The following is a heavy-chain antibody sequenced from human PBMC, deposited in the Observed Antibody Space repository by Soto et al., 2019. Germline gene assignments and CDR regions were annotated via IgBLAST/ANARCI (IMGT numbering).Heavy chain of an antibody. J-gene: IGHJ5*02. D-gene: IGHD2-21*01. CDR1: GGSISSYY. CDR3: AIDETAGGYCNP. CDR2: IYTSGST. V-gene: IGHV4-4*07. Sequence: TLSLTCTVSGGSISSYYWSWIRQPAGKGLEWIGRIYTSGSTNYNPSLKSRVTMSVDTSKNQFSLKLSSVTAADTAVYYCAIDETAGGYCNPWGQGTLVTVSS.